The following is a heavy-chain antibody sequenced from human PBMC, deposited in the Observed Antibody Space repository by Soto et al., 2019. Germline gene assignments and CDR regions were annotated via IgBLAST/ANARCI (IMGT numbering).Heavy chain of an antibody. CDR3: ASEHISSSGSGYYGLDV. D-gene: IGHD6-6*01. CDR2: IGIAGDT. J-gene: IGHJ6*02. CDR1: GFTFSSYD. V-gene: IGHV3-13*01. Sequence: EVQLVESGGGLVQPGGSLRLSCAASGFTFSSYDMHWVRQATGKGLEWVSAIGIAGDTYYPGSVKGRFTISRENAKNSLYLQMNSLRAGDTAVYYCASEHISSSGSGYYGLDVWGQGTTVTVSS.